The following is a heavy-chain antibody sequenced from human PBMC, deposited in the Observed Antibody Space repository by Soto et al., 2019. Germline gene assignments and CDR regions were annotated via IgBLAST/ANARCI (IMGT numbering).Heavy chain of an antibody. Sequence: ASLQVSCKASGYNFTDYHIHLVRQSPGHGLGWMGWISSYTGDSYYRHTANTAHAQKFQGRVSVTTDASPTTAYIELRGLTSADTDVDYCASKALALGGISCYGMGVWGPG. V-gene: IGHV1-18*04. CDR2: ISSYTGDSYYR. D-gene: IGHD3-3*02. CDR1: GYNFTDYH. J-gene: IGHJ6*02. CDR3: ASKALALGGISCYGMGV.